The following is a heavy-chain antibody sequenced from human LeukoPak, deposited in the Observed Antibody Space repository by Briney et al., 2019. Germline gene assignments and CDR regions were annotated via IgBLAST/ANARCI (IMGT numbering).Heavy chain of an antibody. CDR3: AKSGPGSGSSRPFDY. CDR2: ISGGGETT. Sequence: GGSLRLSCAASGFTFNNYAMNWVRQAPGKGLEWVSSISGGGETTYYADSVKGRFTISRDNSKNTLYLQMNSLRAEDTAVYYCAKSGPGSGSSRPFDYWGQGTLVTVSS. CDR1: GFTFNNYA. D-gene: IGHD3-10*01. V-gene: IGHV3-23*01. J-gene: IGHJ4*02.